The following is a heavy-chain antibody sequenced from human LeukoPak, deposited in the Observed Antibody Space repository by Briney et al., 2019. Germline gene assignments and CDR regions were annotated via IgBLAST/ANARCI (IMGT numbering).Heavy chain of an antibody. CDR3: ARHISGGATLD. D-gene: IGHD6-19*01. Sequence: PSETLSLTCTVSGASMKNYYGSWTRQAPGKGLEWIAYIYYTGSTSYNPSLKSRVTMSVDTSKNQFSLRLNSVTAADTAVYYCARHISGGATLDWGQGTLVTVSS. CDR1: GASMKNYY. J-gene: IGHJ4*02. V-gene: IGHV4-59*08. CDR2: IYYTGST.